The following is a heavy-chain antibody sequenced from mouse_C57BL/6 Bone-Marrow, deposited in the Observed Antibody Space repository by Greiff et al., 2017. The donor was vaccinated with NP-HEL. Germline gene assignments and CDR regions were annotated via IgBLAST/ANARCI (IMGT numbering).Heavy chain of an antibody. Sequence: EVKLVESEGGLVQPGSSMKLSCTASGFTFSDYYMAWVRQVPEKGLEWVANINYDGSSTYYLDSLKSRFIISRDNAKNILYLQMSSLKSEDTATYYCAREGGLRLRTYAMDYGGRGTSVTVSS. CDR1: GFTFSDYY. D-gene: IGHD5-5*01. J-gene: IGHJ4*01. CDR2: INYDGSST. CDR3: AREGGLRLRTYAMDY. V-gene: IGHV5-16*01.